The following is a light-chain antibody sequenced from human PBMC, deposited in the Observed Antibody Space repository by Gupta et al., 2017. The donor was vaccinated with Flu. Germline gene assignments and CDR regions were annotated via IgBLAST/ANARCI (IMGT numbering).Light chain of an antibody. J-gene: IGKJ4*01. CDR3: QQWDSTPLT. V-gene: IGKV4-1*01. CDR2: WAY. Sequence: DIVLPESPDSLAGTLGESATINCKSSRSGLYSANNQDYLAWYHQKAGQPTMLLIYWAYTRESGVPDRFSCIGSGTDFTLTISSLQAEDVAVYYCQQWDSTPLTFGGGTKVEIK. CDR1: RSGLYSANNQDY.